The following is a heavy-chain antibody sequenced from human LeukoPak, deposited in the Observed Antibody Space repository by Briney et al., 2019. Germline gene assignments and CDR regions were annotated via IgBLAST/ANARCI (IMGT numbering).Heavy chain of an antibody. V-gene: IGHV5-51*01. CDR2: IYPGDSDT. CDR3: ATYSSGPRNYYFDY. D-gene: IGHD6-19*01. Sequence: GESLKISCKGSGYSFTSYWIGWVRQMPGKGLEWLGIIYPGDSDTRYSPSFQGQVTISADKSISTAYLQWSSLNASDTAVYYCATYSSGPRNYYFDYWGQGTLVTVSS. CDR1: GYSFTSYW. J-gene: IGHJ4*02.